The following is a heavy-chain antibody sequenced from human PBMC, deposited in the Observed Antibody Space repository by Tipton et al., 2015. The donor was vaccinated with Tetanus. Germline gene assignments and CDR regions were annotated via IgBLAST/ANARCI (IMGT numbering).Heavy chain of an antibody. D-gene: IGHD3-22*01. CDR2: IDPNSGGT. Sequence: QLVQSGAEMKKPGASVKVSCKASGYTFTGYYIYWVRQAPGQGLEWMGWIDPNSGGTVYAQKFQGRVTMTRDTSISTAYMELRSLRSDDTAVFYCARDRGDYISYGMDVWGPGTTVTVS. CDR3: ARDRGDYISYGMDV. V-gene: IGHV1-2*02. J-gene: IGHJ6*02. CDR1: GYTFTGYY.